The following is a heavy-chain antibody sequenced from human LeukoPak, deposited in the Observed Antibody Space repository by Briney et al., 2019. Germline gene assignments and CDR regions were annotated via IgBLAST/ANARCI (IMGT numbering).Heavy chain of an antibody. CDR3: ATMILVPAAIGGWFDP. CDR1: GYILTELS. D-gene: IGHD2-2*02. J-gene: IGHJ5*02. V-gene: IGHV1-24*01. CDR2: FDPEDGEK. Sequence: ASVTVSCTVSGYILTELSMHWVRQTPGKGLEWMGGFDPEDGEKVYAQRFQGRFTMTEDTSTDTAYMELSSLTSDDTAVYYCATMILVPAAIGGWFDPWGQGTLVTVSS.